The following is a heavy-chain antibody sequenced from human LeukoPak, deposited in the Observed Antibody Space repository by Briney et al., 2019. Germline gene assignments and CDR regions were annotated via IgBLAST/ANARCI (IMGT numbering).Heavy chain of an antibody. V-gene: IGHV3-20*04. Sequence: GESLRLSCAASGFTFDDYAMNWVRQVPGGGLEWVSGINWNGRITEYADSVKDRFTIPRQNTKNSLYLYMNNLGGEDTALYFCARGSVQLWLRDTYYYMDVWGKGTTVTVSS. CDR3: ARGSVQLWLRDTYYYMDV. D-gene: IGHD5-18*01. J-gene: IGHJ6*03. CDR2: INWNGRIT. CDR1: GFTFDDYA.